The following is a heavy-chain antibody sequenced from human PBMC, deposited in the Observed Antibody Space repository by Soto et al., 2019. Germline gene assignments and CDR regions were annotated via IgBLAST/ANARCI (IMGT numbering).Heavy chain of an antibody. J-gene: IGHJ4*02. CDR3: GRCSSTSCHLGSDY. CDR2: ISYDGISK. D-gene: IGHD2-2*01. Sequence: QVQLVESGGGVVQPGRSLRLSCAASGFTFSSYAMNWVRQAPGKGLEWVALISYDGISKYYADSVKSRFTISRDSSKNTLYLQMNSLGAADTAVYYCGRCSSTSCHLGSDYWGQGTLVTVSS. V-gene: IGHV3-30-3*01. CDR1: GFTFSSYA.